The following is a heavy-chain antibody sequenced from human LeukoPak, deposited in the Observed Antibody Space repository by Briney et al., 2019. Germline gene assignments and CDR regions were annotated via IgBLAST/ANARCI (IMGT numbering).Heavy chain of an antibody. CDR2: ITGGGADT. Sequence: PGGSPRLSCAASGFTFTNFALSWVRQAPGKGLEWVSAITGGGADTDYADSVKGRFTISRDNSKNTLYLQMNSLRVEDTAFYYCAKRSAYNYGYFDYWGQGTLVTVSS. CDR3: AKRSAYNYGYFDY. V-gene: IGHV3-23*01. D-gene: IGHD5-24*01. CDR1: GFTFTNFA. J-gene: IGHJ4*02.